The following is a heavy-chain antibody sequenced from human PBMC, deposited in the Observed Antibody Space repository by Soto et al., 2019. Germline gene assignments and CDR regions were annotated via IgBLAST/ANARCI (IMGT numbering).Heavy chain of an antibody. J-gene: IGHJ4*02. Sequence: GGSLRLSCAASGFTFSSYAMSWVRQAPGKGLEWVSAISGSGGSTYYADSVKGRFTISRDNSKNTLYLQMNSLRAEDTAVYYCARVHDCSGGSCYLLLFDYWGQGTLVTVSS. CDR1: GFTFSSYA. D-gene: IGHD2-15*01. V-gene: IGHV3-23*01. CDR2: ISGSGGST. CDR3: ARVHDCSGGSCYLLLFDY.